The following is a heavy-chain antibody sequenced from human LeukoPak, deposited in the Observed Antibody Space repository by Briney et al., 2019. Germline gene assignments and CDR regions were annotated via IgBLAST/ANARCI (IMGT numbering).Heavy chain of an antibody. CDR2: IKEDGSKT. CDR3: VRDGSGSVEFDY. CDR1: GFTFSGYW. Sequence: QPGGSLRVSCAASGFTFSGYWMNWVRQAPGKGLEWVANIKEDGSKTYYADSLKGRFTISRDNAENSLYLQMHSLRAEDTAVYYCVRDGSGSVEFDYWGQGTLVTVSS. J-gene: IGHJ4*02. D-gene: IGHD3-10*01. V-gene: IGHV3-7*01.